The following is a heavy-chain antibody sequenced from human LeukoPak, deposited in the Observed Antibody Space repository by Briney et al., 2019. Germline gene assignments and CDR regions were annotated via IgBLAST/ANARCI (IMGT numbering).Heavy chain of an antibody. CDR2: IYYSGST. D-gene: IGHD4-23*01. Sequence: PSETLSLTCTVSGGSISSHYWSWIRQPPGKGLEWIGYIYYSGSTNYNPSLKSRVTISVDTSKNQFSLKLSSVTAADTAVYYCARVPHDYGGNHYFDYWGQGTLVTVSS. J-gene: IGHJ4*02. CDR3: ARVPHDYGGNHYFDY. V-gene: IGHV4-59*11. CDR1: GGSISSHY.